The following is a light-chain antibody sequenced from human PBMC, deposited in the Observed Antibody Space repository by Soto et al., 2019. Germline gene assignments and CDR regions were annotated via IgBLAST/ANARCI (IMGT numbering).Light chain of an antibody. V-gene: IGKV3-20*01. CDR2: GAS. CDR3: HQSGTPPQT. CDR1: QSIFSNY. J-gene: IGKJ1*01. Sequence: EVMLTQSPGTLSLSPGERATLSCRASQSIFSNYLAWYQQKSGQAPRLLIYGASNRATGIPDRFSGSPSGTDFTLTLSRPEREDSSVYYCHQSGTPPQTFRQGT.